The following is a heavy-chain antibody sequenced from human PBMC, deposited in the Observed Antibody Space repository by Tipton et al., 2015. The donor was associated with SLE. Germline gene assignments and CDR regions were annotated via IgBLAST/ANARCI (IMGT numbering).Heavy chain of an antibody. J-gene: IGHJ3*02. D-gene: IGHD4-17*01. CDR2: ISSSGSTI. Sequence: GSLRLSCAASGFTFSSYEMNWVRQAPGKGLEWVSYISSSGSTIYYADSVKGRFTISRDNAKNSLYLQMNSLRAEDTAVYYCASDRDGDYPSGAFDIWGQGTMVTVSS. CDR3: ASDRDGDYPSGAFDI. CDR1: GFTFSSYE. V-gene: IGHV3-48*03.